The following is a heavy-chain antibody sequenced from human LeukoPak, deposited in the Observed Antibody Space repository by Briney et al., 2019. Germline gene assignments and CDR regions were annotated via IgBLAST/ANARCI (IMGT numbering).Heavy chain of an antibody. CDR1: GYSISSGYY. Sequence: SETLSLTCAVSGYSISSGYYWGWIRQPPGKGLEWIGSIYHSGSTYYNPSLKSRVTISVDTSKNQFSLKLSSVTAADTAMYYCARDDLGAVAAPFDYWGQGTLVTVSS. CDR3: ARDDLGAVAAPFDY. J-gene: IGHJ4*02. CDR2: IYHSGST. V-gene: IGHV4-38-2*02. D-gene: IGHD6-19*01.